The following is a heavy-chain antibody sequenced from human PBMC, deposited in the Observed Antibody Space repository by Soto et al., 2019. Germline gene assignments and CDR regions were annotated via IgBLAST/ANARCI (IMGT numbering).Heavy chain of an antibody. D-gene: IGHD2-21*02. J-gene: IGHJ4*02. CDR3: ARLLRCGGDCYSWDY. CDR2: IYYRGST. V-gene: IGHV4-39*01. Sequence: LETLSLTCTVSGGSISSSSYYWGWIRQPPGKGLEWIGSIYYRGSTYYNPSLKSRVTISVDTSKNQFSLNLTSVTAADTAVYYCARLLRCGGDCYSWDYWGQGALVTVSS. CDR1: GGSISSSSYY.